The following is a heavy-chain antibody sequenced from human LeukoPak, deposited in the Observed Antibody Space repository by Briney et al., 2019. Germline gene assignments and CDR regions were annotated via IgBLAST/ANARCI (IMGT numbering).Heavy chain of an antibody. V-gene: IGHV3-23*01. CDR2: ISGSGGST. J-gene: IGHJ5*02. D-gene: IGHD3-3*01. Sequence: GGSLRLSCAASGFTFSSYAMSWVRQAPGKGLEWVSAISGSGGSTYYADSVKGRFTISGDNSKNTLYLQMNSLRAEDTAVYYCAKVNDGFWSGYYPNWFDPWGQGTLVTVSS. CDR3: AKVNDGFWSGYYPNWFDP. CDR1: GFTFSSYA.